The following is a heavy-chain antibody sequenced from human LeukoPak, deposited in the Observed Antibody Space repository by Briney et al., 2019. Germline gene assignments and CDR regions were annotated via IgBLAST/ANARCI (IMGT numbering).Heavy chain of an antibody. D-gene: IGHD3-22*01. CDR1: GYTFTGYY. V-gene: IGHV1-2*02. CDR3: ARVSRTVVNNYYYYMDV. Sequence: VASVKVSCKASGYTFTGYYMHWVRQAPGQGLEWMGWINPNSGGTNYAQKFQGRVTMTRDTSISTAYMELSRLRSDDTAVYYCARVSRTVVNNYYYYMDVWGKGTTVTVSS. J-gene: IGHJ6*03. CDR2: INPNSGGT.